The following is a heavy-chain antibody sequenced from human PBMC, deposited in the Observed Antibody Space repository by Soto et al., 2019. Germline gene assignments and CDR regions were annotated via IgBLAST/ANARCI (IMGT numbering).Heavy chain of an antibody. Sequence: EVQLVESGGGLVQPGGSLRLSCAASGFTVSTYYMNWVRQAPGEGLEWVSVVYSGGTTYYADSVRGRFTISRDNSKSTLFLQMTILRAEDTAVYYCARGRSASSDFDSWGQGTLVTVSS. J-gene: IGHJ4*02. V-gene: IGHV3-66*01. CDR1: GFTVSTYY. CDR2: VYSGGTT. CDR3: ARGRSASSDFDS. D-gene: IGHD3-10*01.